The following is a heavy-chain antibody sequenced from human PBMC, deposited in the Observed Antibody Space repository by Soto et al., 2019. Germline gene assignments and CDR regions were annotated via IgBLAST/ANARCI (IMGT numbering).Heavy chain of an antibody. CDR1: GYNFTNLW. V-gene: IGHV5-51*01. CDR3: PRGKGLCFDS. J-gene: IGHJ4*02. CDR2: IYPGDSDT. Sequence: WEVQKIPCNASGYNFTNLWGGWVRQMPGKRLEWMGLIYPGDSDTRYSPSLQGQVTISADKSLCPAYLHWNSLKASASASYCCPRGKGLCFDSWGQRTLVTVSS.